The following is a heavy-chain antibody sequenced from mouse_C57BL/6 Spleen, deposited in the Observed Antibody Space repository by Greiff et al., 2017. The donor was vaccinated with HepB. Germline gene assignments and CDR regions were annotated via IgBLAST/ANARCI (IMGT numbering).Heavy chain of an antibody. CDR2: LSSGSSTI. Sequence: EVMLVESGGGLVKPGGSLKLSCAASGFTFSDYGMHWVRQAPEKGLEWVAYLSSGSSTIYYADTVKGRFTISRDNAKNTLFLQMTSLRSEDTAMYYCARRYYYGSSFHWYFDVWGTGTTVTVSS. CDR3: ARRYYYGSSFHWYFDV. V-gene: IGHV5-17*01. D-gene: IGHD1-1*01. CDR1: GFTFSDYG. J-gene: IGHJ1*03.